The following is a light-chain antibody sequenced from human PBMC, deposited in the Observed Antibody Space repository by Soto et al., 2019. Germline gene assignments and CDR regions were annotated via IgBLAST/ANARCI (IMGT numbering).Light chain of an antibody. V-gene: IGKV3-20*01. CDR2: GAS. CDR1: QSVNNNY. CDR3: QQYRT. J-gene: IGKJ5*01. Sequence: EIVLTQSPGTLSLSPGERATLSCRASQSVNNNYLAWYQRQPGQAPRLLIYGASSRATGIPDRFSGSGSGTDFTLTISRLEPEDFAVYYCQQYRTFGQGTRLGL.